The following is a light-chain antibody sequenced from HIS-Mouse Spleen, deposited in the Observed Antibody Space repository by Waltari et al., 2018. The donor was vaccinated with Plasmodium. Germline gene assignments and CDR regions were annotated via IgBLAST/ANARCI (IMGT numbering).Light chain of an antibody. CDR1: SSDVGGYNY. CDR3: SSYAGSNNLV. J-gene: IGLJ2*01. CDR2: EVR. V-gene: IGLV2-8*01. Sequence: QSALTQPPSASGSPGQSVTISCTGTSSDVGGYNYVSWYQQPPGKAPKLRIYEVRKWPSGCPDRFSGSKSGNTASLTVSGLQAEDESDYYCSSYAGSNNLVFGGGTKLTVL.